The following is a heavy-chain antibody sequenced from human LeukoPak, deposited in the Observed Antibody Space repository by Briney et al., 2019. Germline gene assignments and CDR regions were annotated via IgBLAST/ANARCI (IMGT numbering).Heavy chain of an antibody. CDR1: GGSISSSSYY. V-gene: IGHV4-39*07. D-gene: IGHD3-9*01. Sequence: PSETLSLTCTVPGGSISSSSYYWGWIRQPPGKGLEWIGSIYYSGSTYYNPSFKSRVTISVDMSKNQFSLKLSSVTAADTAVYYCAISTSLYCDWLSEGYFDLWGRGTLVTVSS. CDR3: AISTSLYCDWLSEGYFDL. CDR2: IYYSGST. J-gene: IGHJ2*01.